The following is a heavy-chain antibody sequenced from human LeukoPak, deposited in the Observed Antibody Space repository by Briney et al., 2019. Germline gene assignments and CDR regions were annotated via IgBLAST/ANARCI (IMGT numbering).Heavy chain of an antibody. CDR3: ATVITYYYDSSGYYHFDY. CDR2: FDPEDGET. J-gene: IGHJ4*02. V-gene: IGHV1-24*01. D-gene: IGHD3-22*01. Sequence: ASVKVSCKVSGYTLTELSMHWVRQAPGKGLEWMGGFDPEDGETIYAQKFQGRVTMTEDTSTDTAYMELSSLRSEDTAVYYCATVITYYYDSSGYYHFDYRGQGTLVTVSS. CDR1: GYTLTELS.